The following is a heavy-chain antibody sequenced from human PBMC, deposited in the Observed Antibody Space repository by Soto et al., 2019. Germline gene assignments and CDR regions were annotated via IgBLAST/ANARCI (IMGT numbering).Heavy chain of an antibody. CDR1: GFTFSSYW. D-gene: IGHD6-19*01. CDR3: ARDSGWSYNSFDP. Sequence: GGSLRLSCAASGFTFSSYWMSWVRQAPGKGLEWVANIKQDGSEKYYVDSVKGRFTISRDNAKNSLYLQMNSLRAEDTAVYYCARDSGWSYNSFDPWGQGTLVTVSS. J-gene: IGHJ5*02. CDR2: IKQDGSEK. V-gene: IGHV3-7*01.